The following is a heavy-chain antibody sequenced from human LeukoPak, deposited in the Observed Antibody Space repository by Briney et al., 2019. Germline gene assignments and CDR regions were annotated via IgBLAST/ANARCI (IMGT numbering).Heavy chain of an antibody. D-gene: IGHD2-15*01. Sequence: SETLSLTCAVSGGSISSSNWWSWVRQPPGKGLEWIGEIYHSGGTNYNPSLKSRVTISVDKSKNQFSLKLSSVTAADTAVYYCARDSRYCSGGSCYVYYYYGMDVWGKGTTVTVSS. CDR3: ARDSRYCSGGSCYVYYYYGMDV. J-gene: IGHJ6*04. CDR2: IYHSGGT. CDR1: GGSISSSNW. V-gene: IGHV4-4*02.